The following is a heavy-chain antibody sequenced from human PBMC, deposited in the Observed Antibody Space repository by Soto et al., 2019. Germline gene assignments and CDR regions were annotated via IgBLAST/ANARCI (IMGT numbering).Heavy chain of an antibody. CDR2: MNHNSANT. V-gene: IGHV1-8*01. CDR1: GYTFTSYD. CDR3: VRAIRNQLLSDY. J-gene: IGHJ4*02. Sequence: QVQLVQSGAEVRKPGASVKVSCKASGYTFTSYDIGWVRQATGQGLEWMGWMNHNSANTGYAQKFQGRVTMTRDTSISTAYMELNSLTSEDTAVYYCVRAIRNQLLSDYWGQETLVTVSS. D-gene: IGHD2-2*01.